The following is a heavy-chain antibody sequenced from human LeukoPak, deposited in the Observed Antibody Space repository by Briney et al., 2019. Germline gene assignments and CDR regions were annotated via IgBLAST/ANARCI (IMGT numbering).Heavy chain of an antibody. CDR1: GFTFSSYG. CDR3: ASLYDYVWGSYRPIDY. Sequence: GGSLRLSCAASGFTFSSYGMNWVRQAPGKGLEWVSYISSSSSTIYYADSVKGRFTISRDNAKNSLYLQMNSLRAEDTAVYYCASLYDYVWGSYRPIDYWGQGTLVTVSS. D-gene: IGHD3-16*02. CDR2: ISSSSSTI. J-gene: IGHJ4*02. V-gene: IGHV3-48*01.